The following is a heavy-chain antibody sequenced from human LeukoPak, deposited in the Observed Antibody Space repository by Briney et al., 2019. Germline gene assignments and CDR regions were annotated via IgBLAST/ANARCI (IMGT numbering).Heavy chain of an antibody. CDR2: VYHNGHS. CDR3: TSLGYSSGWLDS. CDR1: GGSFNDNY. V-gene: IGHV4-59*01. Sequence: SETLSLTCNVPGGSFNDNYWNWIRHLPGKGLEWIGYVYHNGHSDYNPSLKSRVTISVDTSTNQFSLKMISVTAADTAVYYCTSLGYSSGWLDSWGHGSLVIVSS. J-gene: IGHJ5*01. D-gene: IGHD2-15*01.